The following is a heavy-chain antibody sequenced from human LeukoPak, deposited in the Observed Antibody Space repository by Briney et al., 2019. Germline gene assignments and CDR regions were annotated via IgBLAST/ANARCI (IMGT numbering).Heavy chain of an antibody. J-gene: IGHJ4*02. D-gene: IGHD3-10*01. CDR1: GGSFSGYY. CDR3: AIDYYGSGTANYYFDY. Sequence: SETQSLTCAVYGGSFSGYYWSWIRQPPGKGLEWIGEINHSGSTNYNPSLKSRVTISVDTSKNQFSLKLSSVTAADTAVYYCAIDYYGSGTANYYFDYWGQGTLVTVSS. CDR2: INHSGST. V-gene: IGHV4-34*01.